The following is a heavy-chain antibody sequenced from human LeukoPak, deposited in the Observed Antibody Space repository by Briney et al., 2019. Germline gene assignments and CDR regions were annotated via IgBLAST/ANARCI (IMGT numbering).Heavy chain of an antibody. J-gene: IGHJ6*02. D-gene: IGHD6-13*01. V-gene: IGHV1-18*01. CDR1: GYTFTNYG. Sequence: GASVKVSCKASGYTFTNYGITWVQQAPGQGLEWMRWISAYNGNTYYAQRLQGRVTMTTDTSTSTGYMEVRSLRSDDTAVYYCARAGKYTSSWMVLWGQGTTVTVSS. CDR2: ISAYNGNT. CDR3: ARAGKYTSSWMVL.